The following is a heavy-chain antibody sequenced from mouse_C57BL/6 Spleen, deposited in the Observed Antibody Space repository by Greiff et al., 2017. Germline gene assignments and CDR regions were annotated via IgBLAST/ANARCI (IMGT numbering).Heavy chain of an antibody. D-gene: IGHD3-2*02. CDR2: IDPSDSET. CDR1: GYTFTSYW. J-gene: IGHJ4*01. V-gene: IGHV1-52*01. CDR3: ARKGYDFYAMDY. Sequence: VKLQQPGAELVRPGSSVKLSCKASGYTFTSYWMHWVKQRPIQGLEWIGNIDPSDSETHYNQKFKDKATLTVDKSSSTAYMQLSSLTSEDSAVYYCARKGYDFYAMDYWGQGTSVTVSS.